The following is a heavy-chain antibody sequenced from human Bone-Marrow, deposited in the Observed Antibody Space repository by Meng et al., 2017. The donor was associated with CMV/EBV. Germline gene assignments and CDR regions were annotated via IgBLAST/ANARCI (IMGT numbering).Heavy chain of an antibody. Sequence: GESLKISCAASGFTLSSYAMHWVRQAPGKGLEWVAVISYDGSNKYYADSVKGRFTISRDNSKNTLYLQMNSLRAEDTAVYYCARGCSSTSCYNHDAFDIWGQGTMVTV. D-gene: IGHD2-2*02. V-gene: IGHV3-30-3*01. CDR1: GFTLSSYA. CDR2: ISYDGSNK. J-gene: IGHJ3*02. CDR3: ARGCSSTSCYNHDAFDI.